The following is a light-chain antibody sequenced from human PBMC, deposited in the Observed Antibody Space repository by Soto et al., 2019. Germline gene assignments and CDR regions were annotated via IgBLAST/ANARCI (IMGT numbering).Light chain of an antibody. CDR3: QQYNDYSQYT. CDR1: QSISSW. Sequence: DIQMTQSPSTLSASVGDRVTVTCRASQSISSWLAWYQQKPGKAPKLLIYDASSLESGVPSRFSGSGSGTEFTLTISSLQPYDFSTFYCQQYNDYSQYTFGQGTKLEIK. V-gene: IGKV1-5*01. CDR2: DAS. J-gene: IGKJ2*01.